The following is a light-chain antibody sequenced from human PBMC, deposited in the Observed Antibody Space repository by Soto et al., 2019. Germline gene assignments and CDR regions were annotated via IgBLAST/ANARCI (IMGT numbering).Light chain of an antibody. Sequence: DIQMTQSPSSLSASVGDRVTITCRASQSISSYLNWHQQKPGKAPKLLIYAASSLQSGVPSRFSGSGSGTDFTLTISSLQPADFATYYCQQSYSTPYTFGQGTKLEIK. J-gene: IGKJ2*01. CDR3: QQSYSTPYT. CDR1: QSISSY. CDR2: AAS. V-gene: IGKV1-39*01.